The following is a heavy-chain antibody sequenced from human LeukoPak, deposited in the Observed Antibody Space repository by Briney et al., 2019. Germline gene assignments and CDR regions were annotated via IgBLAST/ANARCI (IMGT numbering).Heavy chain of an antibody. D-gene: IGHD3-22*01. Sequence: ASVKVSCKASGYTFTGYYMHWVRQAPGQGLEWMGWINPNSGNTNYAQKLQGRVTMTTDTSTSTAYMELRSLRSDDTAVYYCARGQDSSGYYDPLVDYWGQGTLVTVSS. CDR3: ARGQDSSGYYDPLVDY. CDR1: GYTFTGYY. V-gene: IGHV1-18*04. CDR2: INPNSGNT. J-gene: IGHJ4*02.